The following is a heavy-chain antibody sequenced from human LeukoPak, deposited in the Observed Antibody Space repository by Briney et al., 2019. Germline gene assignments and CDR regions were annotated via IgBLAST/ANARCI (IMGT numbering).Heavy chain of an antibody. V-gene: IGHV1-2*02. CDR1: GYTFTGYY. CDR3: ARDQGDTYYDFWSGYGRDYFDY. Sequence: WASVKVSCKASGYTFTGYYMHWVRQAPGQGLEWMGWINPDNGGTNYAQKFQGRVTMTRDTSISTAYMELSRLRSDDTAVYYCARDQGDTYYDFWSGYGRDYFDYWGQGTLVTVSS. CDR2: INPDNGGT. J-gene: IGHJ4*01. D-gene: IGHD3-3*01.